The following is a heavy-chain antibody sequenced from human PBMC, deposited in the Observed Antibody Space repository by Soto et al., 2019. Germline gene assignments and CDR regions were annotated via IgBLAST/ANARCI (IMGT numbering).Heavy chain of an antibody. J-gene: IGHJ6*02. Sequence: ASVKVSCKASGYTFTGYYMHWMRQAPGQGLEWMGWINPNSGGTNYAQKFQGWVTMTRDTSISTAYMELSRLRSDDTAVYYCARWNHYGDFGDYYGMDVWGQGTTVTVSS. CDR1: GYTFTGYY. CDR3: ARWNHYGDFGDYYGMDV. D-gene: IGHD4-17*01. CDR2: INPNSGGT. V-gene: IGHV1-2*04.